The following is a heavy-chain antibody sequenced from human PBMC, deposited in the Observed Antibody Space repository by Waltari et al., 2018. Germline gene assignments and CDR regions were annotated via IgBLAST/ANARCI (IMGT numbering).Heavy chain of an antibody. CDR2: INPNTGAT. CDR1: NPYE. D-gene: IGHD3-10*01. J-gene: IGHJ4*02. V-gene: IGHV1-2*06. Sequence: NPYEIHWVRQAPGQGLEWMGRINPNTGATDFAQKFQGRVALTTDTSITTAYMFLSSLTSDDTAIYFCARDRGGFGELLAYWGQGTLVTVSS. CDR3: ARDRGGFGELLAY.